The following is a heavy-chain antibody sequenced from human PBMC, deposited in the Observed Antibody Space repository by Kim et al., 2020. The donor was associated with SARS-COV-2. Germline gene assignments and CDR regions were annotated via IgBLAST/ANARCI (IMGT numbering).Heavy chain of an antibody. CDR1: GYTFTGYY. CDR3: ARAPTASIITLDY. J-gene: IGHJ4*02. Sequence: ASVKVSCKASGYTFTGYYMHWVRQAPGQGLEWMGWINPNSGGTNYAQKFQGWVTMTRDTSISTAYMELSRLRSDDTAVYYCARAPTASIITLDYWGQGTLVTVSS. D-gene: IGHD2-2*01. V-gene: IGHV1-2*04. CDR2: INPNSGGT.